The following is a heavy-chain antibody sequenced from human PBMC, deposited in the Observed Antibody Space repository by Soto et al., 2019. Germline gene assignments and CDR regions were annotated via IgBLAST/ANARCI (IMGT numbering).Heavy chain of an antibody. J-gene: IGHJ5*02. CDR2: IIPIFGTA. V-gene: IGHV1-69*01. Sequence: QVQLVQSGAEVRKPGSSVKVSCKASGGTFSRHAISWVRQAPGQGLEWMGGIIPIFGTANHAQKFQGRVTIIADESTSTVYMELSSLRSEDTAVYYCARDPDTAGVWFDPWGQGTLVTVSS. D-gene: IGHD5-18*01. CDR3: ARDPDTAGVWFDP. CDR1: GGTFSRHA.